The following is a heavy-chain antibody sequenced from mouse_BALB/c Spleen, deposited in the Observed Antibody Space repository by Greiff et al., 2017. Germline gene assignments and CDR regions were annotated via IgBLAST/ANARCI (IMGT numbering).Heavy chain of an antibody. V-gene: IGHV5-17*02. CDR3: ARRLGQGFDY. J-gene: IGHJ2*01. CDR1: GFTFSSFG. CDR2: ISSGSSTI. D-gene: IGHD3-3*01. Sequence: EVKLMESGGGLVQPGGSRKLSCAASGFTFSSFGMHWVRQAPEKGLEWVAYISSGSSTIYYADTVKGRFTISRDNPKNTLFLQMTSLRSEDTAMYYCARRLGQGFDYWGQGTTLTVSS.